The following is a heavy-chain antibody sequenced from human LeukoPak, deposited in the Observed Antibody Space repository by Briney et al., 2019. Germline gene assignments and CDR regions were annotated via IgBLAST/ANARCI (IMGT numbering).Heavy chain of an antibody. CDR1: GYSFTSYW. J-gene: IGHJ6*03. CDR2: IYPGDSDT. CDR3: ARGPPRYSYGSKYYYYYYMDV. Sequence: GGSLQISCQGSGYSFTSYWIGWVRQLPGKALEWMGIIYPGDSDTRYSPSFQGQVTISADKSISTAYLQWSSLKASDTAMYYCARGPPRYSYGSKYYYYYYMDVWGKGTTVTVSS. V-gene: IGHV5-51*01. D-gene: IGHD5-18*01.